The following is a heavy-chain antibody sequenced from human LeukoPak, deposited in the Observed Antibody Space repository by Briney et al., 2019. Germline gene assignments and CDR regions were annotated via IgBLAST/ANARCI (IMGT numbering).Heavy chain of an antibody. D-gene: IGHD3-3*01. V-gene: IGHV3-30*03. J-gene: IGHJ4*02. CDR3: ATLNYDFWSGYPSLGYSDY. CDR2: ISYDGSNT. CDR1: GFTFSTYG. Sequence: GGSLRLSCAASGFTFSTYGMHWVRQAPGKGLEWVAVISYDGSNTYYADSVKGRFTISRDNAKNSLYLQMNSLRAEDTAVYYCATLNYDFWSGYPSLGYSDYWGQGTLVTVSS.